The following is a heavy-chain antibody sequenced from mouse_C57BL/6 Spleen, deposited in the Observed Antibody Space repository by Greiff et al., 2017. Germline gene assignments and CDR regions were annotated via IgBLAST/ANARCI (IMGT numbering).Heavy chain of an antibody. CDR1: GYTFTSYW. J-gene: IGHJ3*01. Sequence: QVQLQQPGAELVMPGASVTLSCKASGYTFTSYWMHWVKQRPGQGLEWIGEIDPSDSYTNYNQKFKGKSTLTVDKSSSTAYMQLSSLTSEDSAVYYCAIGLRRRGFAYWGQGTLVTVSA. V-gene: IGHV1-69*01. D-gene: IGHD2-4*01. CDR2: IDPSDSYT. CDR3: AIGLRRRGFAY.